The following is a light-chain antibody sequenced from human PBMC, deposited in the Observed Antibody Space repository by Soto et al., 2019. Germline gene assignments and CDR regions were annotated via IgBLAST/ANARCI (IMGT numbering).Light chain of an antibody. CDR3: QQPNSFPIT. CDR2: AAS. CDR1: QRISSW. J-gene: IGKJ5*01. V-gene: IGKV1D-12*01. Sequence: DIQMTQSPSSVSAFVGDRVTITCRASQRISSWLAWYQQKPGKAPKLLIYAASSLQSGVPSRFSGSGSGTEFTLTISSLQPEDSATYYCQQPNSFPITFGQGTRLEIK.